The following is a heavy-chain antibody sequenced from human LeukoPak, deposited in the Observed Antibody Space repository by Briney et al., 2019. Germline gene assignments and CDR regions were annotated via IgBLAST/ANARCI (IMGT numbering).Heavy chain of an antibody. Sequence: ASVKVSCKASGYTFTSYGISWVRQAPGQGLEWMGWISAYNGNTNYAQKLQGRVTMTTDTSTGTVYMKLRSLRSDDTAVYYCARVVAAAGTDYWGQGTLVTVSS. J-gene: IGHJ4*02. CDR2: ISAYNGNT. D-gene: IGHD6-13*01. CDR3: ARVVAAAGTDY. V-gene: IGHV1-18*01. CDR1: GYTFTSYG.